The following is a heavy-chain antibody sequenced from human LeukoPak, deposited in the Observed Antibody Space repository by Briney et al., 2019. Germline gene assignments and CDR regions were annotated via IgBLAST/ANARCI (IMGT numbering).Heavy chain of an antibody. CDR1: GFSSSSYE. J-gene: IGHJ4*02. CDR3: ARVTYDRSGYYYGY. D-gene: IGHD3-22*01. V-gene: IGHV3-48*03. CDR2: ISSSGSTK. Sequence: GGSLRLSCAASGFSSSSYEMNWVRQAPGKGLEWVSYISSSGSTKYYADSVKGRFSISRDNAKNSLYLQMNSLRAEDTAVYYCARVTYDRSGYYYGYWGQGTLVTVSS.